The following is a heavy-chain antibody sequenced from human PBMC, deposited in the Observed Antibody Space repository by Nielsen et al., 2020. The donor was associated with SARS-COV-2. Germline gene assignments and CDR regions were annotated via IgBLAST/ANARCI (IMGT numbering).Heavy chain of an antibody. CDR1: GFTFSGSA. CDR3: ATEGI. D-gene: IGHD2-15*01. J-gene: IGHJ4*02. CDR2: FDPEDGET. V-gene: IGHV1-24*01. Sequence: GESLKISCAASGFTFSGSAMHWVRQAPGKGLEWMGGFDPEDGETIYAQKFQGRVTMTEDTSTDTAYMELSSLRSEDTAVYYCATEGIWGQGTLVTVSS.